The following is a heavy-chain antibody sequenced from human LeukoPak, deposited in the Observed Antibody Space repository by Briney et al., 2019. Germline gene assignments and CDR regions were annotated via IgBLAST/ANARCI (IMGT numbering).Heavy chain of an antibody. D-gene: IGHD5-18*01. CDR3: ATVRTYTNFDY. V-gene: IGHV3-7*05. CDR2: INQDGSQK. Sequence: QPGGSLRLSCAASGFTFSGYWMSWVRQAPRKGLEWVANINQDGSQKYYVDSVKGRFTISRDNAKNSLYLQMNSLRAEDTAVYYCATVRTYTNFDYWGQGTLVTVSS. J-gene: IGHJ4*02. CDR1: GFTFSGYW.